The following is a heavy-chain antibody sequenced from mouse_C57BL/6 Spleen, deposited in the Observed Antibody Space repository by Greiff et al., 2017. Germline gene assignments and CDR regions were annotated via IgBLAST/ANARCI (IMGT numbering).Heavy chain of an antibody. CDR1: GYTFTDYN. D-gene: IGHD2-1*01. Sequence: VQLKESGPELVKPGASVKMSCKASGYTFTDYNMHWVKQSHGKSLEWIGYINPNNGGTSYNQKFKGKATLTVNKSSSTAYMELRSLTSEDSAVYYCARSFYGNYRFVDYWGQGTTLTVSS. J-gene: IGHJ2*01. CDR2: INPNNGGT. CDR3: ARSFYGNYRFVDY. V-gene: IGHV1-22*01.